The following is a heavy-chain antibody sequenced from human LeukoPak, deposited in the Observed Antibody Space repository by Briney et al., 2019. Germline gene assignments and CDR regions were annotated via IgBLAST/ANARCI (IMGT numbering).Heavy chain of an antibody. D-gene: IGHD3-9*01. V-gene: IGHV3-48*02. Sequence: GGSLRLSCAASGFTFRTHSMNWVRQAPGKGLEWVSYINTIYNNISYADSVKGRFTISTDNAKNSLYLQMNSLRDEDTAVYYCARDQDWAFDYWGQGTLVTVSS. CDR2: INTIYNNI. CDR1: GFTFRTHS. J-gene: IGHJ4*02. CDR3: ARDQDWAFDY.